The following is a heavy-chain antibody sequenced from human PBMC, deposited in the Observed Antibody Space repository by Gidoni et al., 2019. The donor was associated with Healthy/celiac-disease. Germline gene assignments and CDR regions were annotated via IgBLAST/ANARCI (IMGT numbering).Heavy chain of an antibody. J-gene: IGHJ6*02. CDR1: GFTFSSYG. CDR2: IWYDGSNK. V-gene: IGHV3-33*01. D-gene: IGHD5-18*01. CDR3: ARDQDTLMVPGGVYYYYYGMDV. Sequence: QVQLVESGGGVVQPGRSLRLSCAASGFTFSSYGMHWVRQAPGKGLEWVAVIWYDGSNKYYADSVKGRFTISRDNSKNTLYLQMNSLRAEDTAVYYCARDQDTLMVPGGVYYYYYGMDVWGQGTTVTVSS.